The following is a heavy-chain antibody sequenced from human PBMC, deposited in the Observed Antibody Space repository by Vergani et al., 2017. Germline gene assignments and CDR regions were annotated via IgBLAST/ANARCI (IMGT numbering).Heavy chain of an antibody. J-gene: IGHJ4*02. Sequence: EVQLVESGGGLVQPGGSLRLSCAASGFTFSSYWMSWVRQAPGKGLEWVANIKQDGSEKYYVDSVKGRFTISRDNAKNSLYLQMNSLRAEDTAVYYCAXDAVWKQQLVPIDYWGQGTLVTVSS. CDR1: GFTFSSYW. CDR2: IKQDGSEK. V-gene: IGHV3-7*01. D-gene: IGHD6-13*01. CDR3: AXDAVWKQQLVPIDY.